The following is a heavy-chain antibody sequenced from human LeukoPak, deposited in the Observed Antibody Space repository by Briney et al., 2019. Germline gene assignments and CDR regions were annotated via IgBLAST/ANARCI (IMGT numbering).Heavy chain of an antibody. CDR1: GLTFGDYA. Sequence: GRSLRLSCTASGLTFGDYAMSWVRQAPGKGLEWVGFIRSKAYGGTTEYAASVKGRFTVSRDDSKSIAYLQMNSLKTEDTAVYYCTRGDYDILTGQTWGQGTLVTVSS. D-gene: IGHD3-9*01. J-gene: IGHJ4*02. CDR2: IRSKAYGGTT. CDR3: TRGDYDILTGQT. V-gene: IGHV3-49*04.